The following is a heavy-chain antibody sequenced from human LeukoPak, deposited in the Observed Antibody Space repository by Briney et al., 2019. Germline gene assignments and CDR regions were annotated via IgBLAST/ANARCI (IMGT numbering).Heavy chain of an antibody. V-gene: IGHV3-7*03. CDR2: IKQDGSEK. CDR3: AKDHYYGSGEGAFDI. Sequence: GGSLRLSCAVSGFSFNSYWMTWVRQAPGKGLEWVANIKQDGSEKYYVESVKGRFTISRDNAKNSLYLQMNSLRAEDTALYYCAKDHYYGSGEGAFDIWAQGTMVTVSS. D-gene: IGHD3-10*01. CDR1: GFSFNSYW. J-gene: IGHJ3*02.